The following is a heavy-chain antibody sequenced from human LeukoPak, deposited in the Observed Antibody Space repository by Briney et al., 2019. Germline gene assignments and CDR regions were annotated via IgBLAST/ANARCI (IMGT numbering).Heavy chain of an antibody. CDR1: GFTFSSYS. J-gene: IGHJ4*02. CDR3: ARDFVGSGWYIHFDY. Sequence: PGGSLRLSCAASGFTFSSYSMNWVRQAPGKGLEWVSSISSSSSYIYYADSVKGRFTISRDNAKNSLYLQMNSLRAEDTAVYYCARDFVGSGWYIHFDYWGQGTLVTVSS. V-gene: IGHV3-21*04. CDR2: ISSSSSYI. D-gene: IGHD6-19*01.